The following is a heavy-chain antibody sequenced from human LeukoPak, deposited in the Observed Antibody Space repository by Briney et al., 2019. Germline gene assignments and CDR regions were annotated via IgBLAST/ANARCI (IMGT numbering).Heavy chain of an antibody. CDR1: GGSFSGYY. D-gene: IGHD2-2*02. CDR2: INHSGST. J-gene: IGHJ3*02. Sequence: SETLSLTCAVYGGSFSGYYWSWIRQPPGKGLEWIGEINHSGSTNYNPSLKSRVTMSVDTSKNQFSLKLSSVTAADTAVYYCARRGSSSGYCSSTSCYTGRVRAFDIWGQGTMVTVSS. V-gene: IGHV4-34*01. CDR3: ARRGSSSGYCSSTSCYTGRVRAFDI.